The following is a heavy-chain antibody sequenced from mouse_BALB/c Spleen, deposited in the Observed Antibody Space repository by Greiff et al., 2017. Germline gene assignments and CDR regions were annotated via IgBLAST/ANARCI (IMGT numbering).Heavy chain of an antibody. J-gene: IGHJ2*01. CDR3: ARLDDYDYSFDY. D-gene: IGHD2-4*01. Sequence: EVKVEASGPSLVTPSQTLSLTCTVPGDSITSDYWNWIRQFPGNQLEYMGYISHSGSTYYNLSLKSRISITRDKSKNQYYLQVNSVTTENTAKYNCARLDDYDYSFDYWGQGTTLTVSS. CDR1: GDSITSDY. V-gene: IGHV3-8*02. CDR2: ISHSGST.